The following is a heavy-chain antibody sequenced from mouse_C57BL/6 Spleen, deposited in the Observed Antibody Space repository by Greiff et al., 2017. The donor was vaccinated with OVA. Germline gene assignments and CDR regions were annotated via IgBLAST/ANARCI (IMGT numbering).Heavy chain of an antibody. D-gene: IGHD1-1*01. CDR2: IHPNSGST. V-gene: IGHV1-64*01. CDR3: ATYYGSSYGFAY. Sequence: QVQLQQPGAELVKPGASVKLSCKASGYTFTSYWMHWVKQRPGQGLEWIGMIHPNSGSTNYNEKFKSKATLTVDKSSSTAYMQLSSLTSEDSAVEYCATYYGSSYGFAYWGQGTLVTVSA. J-gene: IGHJ3*01. CDR1: GYTFTSYW.